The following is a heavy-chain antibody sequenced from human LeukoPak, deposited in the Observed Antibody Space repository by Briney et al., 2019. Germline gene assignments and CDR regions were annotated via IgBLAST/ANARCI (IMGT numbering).Heavy chain of an antibody. J-gene: IGHJ4*02. CDR1: GYSFTSYW. CDR3: ARHSYYYGSGIDY. D-gene: IGHD3-10*01. Sequence: GESLKISCKGSGYSFTSYWMSWVRQMPGKGLEWMGIIYPGDSDTRYSPSFQGQVTISADKSISTAYLQWSSLKASDTAMYYCARHSYYYGSGIDYWGQGTLVTVSS. V-gene: IGHV5-51*01. CDR2: IYPGDSDT.